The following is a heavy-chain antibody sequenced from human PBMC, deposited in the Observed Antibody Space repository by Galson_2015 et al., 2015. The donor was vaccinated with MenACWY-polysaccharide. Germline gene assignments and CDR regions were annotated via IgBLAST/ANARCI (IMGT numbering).Heavy chain of an antibody. V-gene: IGHV3-30-3*01. CDR3: ARGGSTYYYGSGTYYKFDS. CDR2: VSNDGSNK. J-gene: IGHJ4*02. D-gene: IGHD3-10*01. Sequence: SLRLSCAASGFTFTTYTMHWVRQAPGKGLEWVAVVSNDGSNKYYADSVKGRFTISRDNSKNTLYLQMNSLRAEDTAAYYCARGGSTYYYGSGTYYKFDSWGQGTLVTVSS. CDR1: GFTFTTYT.